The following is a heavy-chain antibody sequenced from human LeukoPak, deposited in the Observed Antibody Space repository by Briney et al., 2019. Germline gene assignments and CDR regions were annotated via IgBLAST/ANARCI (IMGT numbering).Heavy chain of an antibody. D-gene: IGHD4-23*01. Sequence: GGSLRLSCAASGFTFSRNDMQWVRQGPGKGLQWVAYIRYDGSNKYYADSVKGRFTISRDNSKNTLYLQMNSLKVEDTALYYCAKFSPYGGNSYWGQGTLVTVSS. V-gene: IGHV3-30*02. CDR1: GFTFSRND. CDR3: AKFSPYGGNSY. CDR2: IRYDGSNK. J-gene: IGHJ1*01.